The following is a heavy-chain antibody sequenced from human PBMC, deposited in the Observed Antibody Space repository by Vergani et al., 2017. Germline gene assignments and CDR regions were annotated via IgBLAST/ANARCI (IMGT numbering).Heavy chain of an antibody. CDR1: GFTFSSYA. Sequence: EVQLLESGGGLVQPGGSLRLSCAASGFTFSSYAMSWVRQAPGKGLEWVSAISGSGGSTYYADSVKGRYTISRDNSKNTLYLQMNSLRAEDTAVYYCAKVVAGTTSFDYWGQGTLVTVSS. V-gene: IGHV3-23*01. J-gene: IGHJ4*02. D-gene: IGHD1-1*01. CDR2: ISGSGGST. CDR3: AKVVAGTTSFDY.